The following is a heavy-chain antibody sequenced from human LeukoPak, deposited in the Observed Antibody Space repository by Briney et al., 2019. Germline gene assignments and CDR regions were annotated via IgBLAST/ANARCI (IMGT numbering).Heavy chain of an antibody. Sequence: PGGSLRLSCAASGFTFSSYGMSWVRQAPGKGLEWVSAISGSGGSTYYADSVEGRFTISRDNSKNTLYLQMNSLRAEDTAVYYCVKDPRIAAAGGPPHWGQGALVTVSA. CDR1: GFTFSSYG. J-gene: IGHJ4*02. CDR3: VKDPRIAAAGGPPH. D-gene: IGHD6-13*01. CDR2: ISGSGGST. V-gene: IGHV3-23*01.